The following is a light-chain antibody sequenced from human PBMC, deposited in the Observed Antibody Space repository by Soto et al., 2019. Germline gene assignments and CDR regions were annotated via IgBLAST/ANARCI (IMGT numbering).Light chain of an antibody. V-gene: IGKV3-15*01. Sequence: EIVLTQSPATLSLSPGERATLSCRASERVRSDYSAYYQQTGDAPRLLIYDASTRTTGVIASIFSSGSWTEFIPPTISLLSEEFAAEYCQQYNSCPPWTFGQGTKVDIK. CDR1: ERVRSD. J-gene: IGKJ1*01. CDR2: DAS. CDR3: QQYNSCPPWT.